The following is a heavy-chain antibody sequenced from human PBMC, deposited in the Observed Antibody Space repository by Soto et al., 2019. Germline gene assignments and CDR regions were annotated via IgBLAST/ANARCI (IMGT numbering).Heavy chain of an antibody. V-gene: IGHV3-23*01. CDR2: ISGSGGST. J-gene: IGHJ4*02. CDR1: GFTFSSYA. D-gene: IGHD3-3*01. CDR3: AKARAQYYDFWSGYPVDY. Sequence: PGGSLRLSCAASGFTFSSYAMSRVRQAPGKGLEWVSAISGSGGSTYYADSVKGRFTISRDNSKTTLYLQMNSLRAEDTAVYYCAKARAQYYDFWSGYPVDYWGQGT.